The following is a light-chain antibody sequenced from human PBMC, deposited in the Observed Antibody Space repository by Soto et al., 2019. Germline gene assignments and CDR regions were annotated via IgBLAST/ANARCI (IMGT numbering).Light chain of an antibody. CDR3: QQRYNWPLT. V-gene: IGKV3-11*01. CDR2: DAS. J-gene: IGKJ4*01. CDR1: QGITNS. Sequence: EIVLTQSPATLSLSPGERATLSCRASQGITNSLAWYQQTPGQAPRLLIYDASNRATGIPARFSGSGSGTDFTLPISSLEPEDFAVYYCQQRYNWPLTFGGGTKVEI.